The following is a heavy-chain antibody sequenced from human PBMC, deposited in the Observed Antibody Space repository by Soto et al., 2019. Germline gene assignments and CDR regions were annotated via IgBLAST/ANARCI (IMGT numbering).Heavy chain of an antibody. CDR2: IWYDGSNK. J-gene: IGHJ5*02. CDR3: ASTAYYNWFDP. CDR1: GFTFSSYG. V-gene: IGHV3-33*01. Sequence: PGGSLRLSCAASGFTFSSYGMHWVRRAPGKGLEWVAVIWYDGSNKYYADSVKGRFTISRDNSKNTLYLQMNSLRAEDTAVYYCASTAYYNWFDPWGQGTLVTVSS. D-gene: IGHD1-26*01.